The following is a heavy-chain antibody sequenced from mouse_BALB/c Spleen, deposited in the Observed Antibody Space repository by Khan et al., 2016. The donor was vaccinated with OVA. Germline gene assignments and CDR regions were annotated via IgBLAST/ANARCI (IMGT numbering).Heavy chain of an antibody. CDR1: GYTFRNFG. CDR3: ARPPYLSSTLAC. CDR2: INTYTGEP. Sequence: QIQLVQSGPELKKPGETVKISCKASGYTFRNFGMNWVKQAPGKGLEWMGWINTYTGEPTYADDFKGRFAFSLETSASTAYLQINNLKNEDTATYFCARPPYLSSTLACWGQGTSVTVSS. V-gene: IGHV9-3-1*01. D-gene: IGHD2-1*01. J-gene: IGHJ4*01.